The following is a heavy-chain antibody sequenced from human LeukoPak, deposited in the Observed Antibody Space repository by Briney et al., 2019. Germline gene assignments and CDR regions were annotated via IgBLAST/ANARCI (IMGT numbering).Heavy chain of an antibody. D-gene: IGHD1-14*01. J-gene: IGHJ4*02. V-gene: IGHV4-4*07. CDR2: IYTSGST. CDR1: GGSISSYY. Sequence: PSETLSLTCTASGGSISSYYWSWIRQPAGKGLEWIGRIYTSGSTNYNPSLKSRVTISVDTSKNQLFLKMDSLTAADTAVYYCARLIGSSTVADYWGQGTLVTVSS. CDR3: ARLIGSSTVADY.